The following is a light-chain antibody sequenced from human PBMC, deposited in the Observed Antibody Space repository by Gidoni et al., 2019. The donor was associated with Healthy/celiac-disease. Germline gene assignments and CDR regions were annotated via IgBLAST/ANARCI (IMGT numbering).Light chain of an antibody. V-gene: IGKV1-39*01. CDR3: QQSWT. CDR1: QSISSY. J-gene: IGKJ1*01. CDR2: AAS. Sequence: DIQMTQSPSSLSASVGDRVNITCRASQSISSYLNWYQQKPGKAPKLLIYAASILQSGVPSRFSGSGSGTDFTLTISSLQPEDFATYYCQQSWTFGQGTKVEIK.